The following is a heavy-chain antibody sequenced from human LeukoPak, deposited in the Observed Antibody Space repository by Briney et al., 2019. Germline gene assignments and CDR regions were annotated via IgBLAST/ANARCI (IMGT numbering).Heavy chain of an antibody. CDR2: MNGEGTTI. CDR1: GLTFSTTS. J-gene: IGHJ4*02. Sequence: GGSLRLSCPTSGLTFSTTSMHWVRQAPGKGLMWVSRMNGEGTTIDYADSVKGRFTVSRDYAKNTLFLQMNNLRTEDTALYFCATARNFRFEYWGQGSLVIVSA. D-gene: IGHD1-7*01. CDR3: ATARNFRFEY. V-gene: IGHV3-74*01.